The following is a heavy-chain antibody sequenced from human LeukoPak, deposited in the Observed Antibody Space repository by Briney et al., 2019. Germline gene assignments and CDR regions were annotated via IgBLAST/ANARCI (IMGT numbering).Heavy chain of an antibody. J-gene: IGHJ5*02. Sequence: GGSLRLSCAAYGFTFSNHGMHWVRQAPGKGLEWVAVIGFDGNTKYYADSVKGRFTISIDKPKNTLFLQMDSLRAEDTAVYYCAKDRGVRQVWNCFDPCGQGTLVIVSS. CDR3: AKDRGVRQVWNCFDP. V-gene: IGHV3-33*03. CDR1: GFTFSNHG. D-gene: IGHD1-1*01. CDR2: IGFDGNTK.